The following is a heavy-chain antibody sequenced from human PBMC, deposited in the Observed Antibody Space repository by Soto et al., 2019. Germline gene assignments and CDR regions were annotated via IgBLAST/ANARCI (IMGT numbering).Heavy chain of an antibody. Sequence: EVQLLESGGGLVQPGGSLRLSCAASGFTFSRYAMNWVLQAPGTGLEWVSVISGSGGSTYYADSVKGRFTISRDNSKNTLYLQMNCLRAEDTAVYYCARRSSGWYFDHWGQGTLVTVSS. CDR2: ISGSGGST. CDR3: ARRSSGWYFDH. J-gene: IGHJ4*02. D-gene: IGHD6-19*01. CDR1: GFTFSRYA. V-gene: IGHV3-23*01.